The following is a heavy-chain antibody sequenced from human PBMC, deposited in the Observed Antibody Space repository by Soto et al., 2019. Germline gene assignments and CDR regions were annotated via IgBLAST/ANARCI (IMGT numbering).Heavy chain of an antibody. J-gene: IGHJ4*02. Sequence: QLQLRESGPGLERPSETLSLSCFVSGDSIDSHGAHWSWIRQSPGKGLEWIGTAAYTGTTYSPPPLRSRVTVSAGKSKNQFSSKLASVTAADTAVYYCARHRACNTACDFDHWGQGTLVTVSS. CDR1: GDSIDSHGAH. V-gene: IGHV4-39*01. D-gene: IGHD2-15*01. CDR2: AAYTGTT. CDR3: ARHRACNTACDFDH.